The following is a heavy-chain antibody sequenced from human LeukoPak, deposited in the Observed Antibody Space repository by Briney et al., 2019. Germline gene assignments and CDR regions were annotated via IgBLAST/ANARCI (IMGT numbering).Heavy chain of an antibody. Sequence: PSETLSLTCTVSGGSISSGSEYWSWIRQSAGKGLDWIGRVYSSSSANYNPSIKSRLTMAVDTSKNQISLTLTSVTAADTAVYYCERDSGFWTFDPWGQGALVTVSS. D-gene: IGHD3/OR15-3a*01. V-gene: IGHV4-61*02. CDR1: GGSISSGSEY. J-gene: IGHJ5*02. CDR2: VYSSSSA. CDR3: ERDSGFWTFDP.